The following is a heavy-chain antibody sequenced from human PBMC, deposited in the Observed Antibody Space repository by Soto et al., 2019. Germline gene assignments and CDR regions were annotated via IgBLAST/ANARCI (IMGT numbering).Heavy chain of an antibody. D-gene: IGHD6-25*01. CDR2: RKEEATEK. Sequence: EVRLVESGGGLVQPGESLKLSCETSGFPFMTYWMSWVRQAPGKGLEWVAHRKEEATEKYLDSVKGRFIISRDNAKNSLYLQMNSLRGDDTAVYYCAGGGVYDSGRFHYWGQGTLVTVSS. J-gene: IGHJ4*02. V-gene: IGHV3-7*01. CDR1: GFPFMTYW. CDR3: AGGGVYDSGRFHY.